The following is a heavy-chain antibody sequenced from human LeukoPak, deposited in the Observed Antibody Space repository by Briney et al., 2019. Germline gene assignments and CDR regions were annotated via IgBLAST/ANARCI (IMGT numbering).Heavy chain of an antibody. D-gene: IGHD2-15*01. J-gene: IGHJ3*02. CDR3: ARGRPQTYCSGGSCYSDAFDI. CDR1: GGTFSSYA. CDR2: IIPIFGTA. Sequence: SVKVSCKASGGTFSSYAISWVRQAPGQGLEWMGGIIPIFGTANYAQKFQGRVTITADESTSTAYMELSSLRSEDTAVYYCARGRPQTYCSGGSCYSDAFDIWGQGTMVTVSP. V-gene: IGHV1-69*13.